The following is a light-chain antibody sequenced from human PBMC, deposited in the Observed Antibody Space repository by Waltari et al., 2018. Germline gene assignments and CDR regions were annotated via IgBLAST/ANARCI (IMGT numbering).Light chain of an antibody. CDR2: AAS. CDR1: QGIRTD. J-gene: IGKJ1*01. V-gene: IGKV1-6*01. Sequence: AIQMTQSPSSLSASVGDRGTITCRASQGIRTDLGWYQQKPGKAPKFLIYAASSLQSGVPSRFSGSGSGTDFTLTISSLQPEDFATYFCLQNYIYPWTFGQGTKVEIK. CDR3: LQNYIYPWT.